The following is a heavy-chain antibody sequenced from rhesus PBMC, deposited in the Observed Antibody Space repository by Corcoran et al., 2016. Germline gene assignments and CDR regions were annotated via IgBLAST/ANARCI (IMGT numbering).Heavy chain of an antibody. V-gene: IGHV3S5*01. D-gene: IGHD6-25*01. CDR3: ARGLIAAAAYGLAS. CDR1: GFTFSSYG. J-gene: IGHJ6*01. Sequence: EVQLVETGGGLVQPGGSLRLSCAASGFTFSSYGMSWVRQAPGKGLEGVSGISYTGGITYSADSVKVRFTIARDNSKNTLSLQMNSLRAEDTAVYYCARGLIAAAAYGLASWGQGVVVTVSS. CDR2: ISYTGGIT.